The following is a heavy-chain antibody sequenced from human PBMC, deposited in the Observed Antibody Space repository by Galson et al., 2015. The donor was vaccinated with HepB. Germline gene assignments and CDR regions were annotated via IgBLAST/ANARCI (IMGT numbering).Heavy chain of an antibody. D-gene: IGHD1-26*01. CDR1: GYTFTSYG. V-gene: IGHV1-18*04. Sequence: QSGAEVKKPGASVKVSCKASGYTFTSYGISWVRQAPGQGLEWMGWISAYNGNTNYAQKLQGRVTMTTDTSTSTAYMELRSLRSDDTAVYYCARDPIPDSGSDWHAFDIWGQGTMVTVSS. J-gene: IGHJ3*02. CDR2: ISAYNGNT. CDR3: ARDPIPDSGSDWHAFDI.